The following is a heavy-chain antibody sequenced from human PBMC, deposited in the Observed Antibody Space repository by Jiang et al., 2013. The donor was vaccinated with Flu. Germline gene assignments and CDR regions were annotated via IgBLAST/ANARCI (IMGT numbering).Heavy chain of an antibody. J-gene: IGHJ5*02. CDR2: IYPDDSQA. D-gene: IGHD2-15*01. V-gene: IGHV5-51*01. CDR3: ARLVGDCRRNNCGFERHWFDP. CDR1: GYSFSSYW. Sequence: GAEVKKPGESLKISCKGSGYSFSSYWIGWVRQMPGKGLEWMGIIYPDDSQARYSPSFQGQVTMSADKSISTAYLQWSSLKASDSAMYFCARLVGDCRRNNCGFERHWFDPWGQGTLVTVS.